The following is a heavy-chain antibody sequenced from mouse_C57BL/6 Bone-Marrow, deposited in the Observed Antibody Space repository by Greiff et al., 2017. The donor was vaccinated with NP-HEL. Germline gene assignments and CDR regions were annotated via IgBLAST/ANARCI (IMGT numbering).Heavy chain of an antibody. CDR1: GFTFNTYA. CDR2: IRRKSSNYAT. CDR3: VREDYYFDY. J-gene: IGHJ2*01. Sequence: EVKLVESGGGLVQPKGSLKLSCAASGFTFNTYAMHWVRQAPGKGLEWVARIRRKSSNYATYYADSVKDRFTISRDDSQSMLYLQMSNLKTEDTAMYYCVREDYYFDYWGQGTTLTVSS. V-gene: IGHV10-3*01.